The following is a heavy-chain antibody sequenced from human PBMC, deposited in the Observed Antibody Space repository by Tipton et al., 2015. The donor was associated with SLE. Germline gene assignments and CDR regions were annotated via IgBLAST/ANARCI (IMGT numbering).Heavy chain of an antibody. D-gene: IGHD6-13*01. CDR3: ARVPVDGYSSSWYANYYYYYYMDV. J-gene: IGHJ6*03. Sequence: TLFLTCAVYGGSFSGYYWSWIRQPPGKGLEWIGSIYYSGSTYYNSSLKSRVTISVDTSKNQFSLKLSSVTAADTAVYYCARVPVDGYSSSWYANYYYYYYMDVWGKGTTVTVSS. V-gene: IGHV4-34*01. CDR1: GGSFSGYY. CDR2: IYYSGST.